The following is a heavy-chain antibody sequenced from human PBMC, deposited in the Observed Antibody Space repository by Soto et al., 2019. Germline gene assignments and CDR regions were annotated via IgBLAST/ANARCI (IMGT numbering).Heavy chain of an antibody. CDR2: ISSSGTTI. CDR3: ARDDGGSWL. J-gene: IGHJ4*02. V-gene: IGHV3-48*03. Sequence: GGSLRLSCTASGSMFRSFEMSWVRQAPGKGLEWVSYISSSGTTIYYADSVKGRFTISRDNGKSSMYLQMNSLRAEDTAIYYCARDDGGSWLWGQGTLVTVSS. D-gene: IGHD2-15*01. CDR1: GSMFRSFE.